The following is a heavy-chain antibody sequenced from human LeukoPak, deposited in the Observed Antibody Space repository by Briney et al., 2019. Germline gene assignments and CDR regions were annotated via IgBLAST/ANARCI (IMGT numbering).Heavy chain of an antibody. J-gene: IGHJ5*02. V-gene: IGHV4-59*12. D-gene: IGHD6-13*01. Sequence: KPSETLSLTCTVSGGSINSYYWSWIRQPPGKGLEWIGEIYHSGSTNYNPSLKSRVTISVDKSKNQFSLKLSSVTAADTAVYYCASYPRSSSWYLNWFGPWGQGTLVTVSS. CDR1: GGSINSYY. CDR3: ASYPRSSSWYLNWFGP. CDR2: IYHSGST.